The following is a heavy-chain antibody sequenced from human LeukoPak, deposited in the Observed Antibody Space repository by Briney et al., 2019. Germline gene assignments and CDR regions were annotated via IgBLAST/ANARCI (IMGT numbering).Heavy chain of an antibody. Sequence: ASVKVSCKASGYTLTSYYMHWVRQAPGQGLEWMGWINPNSGGTNYAQKFQGRVTMTRDTSISTAYMELSRLRSDDTAVYYCARDSGYSYGYWLRYYYYYMDVWGKGTTVTVSS. D-gene: IGHD5-18*01. CDR3: ARDSGYSYGYWLRYYYYYMDV. CDR2: INPNSGGT. V-gene: IGHV1-2*02. CDR1: GYTLTSYY. J-gene: IGHJ6*03.